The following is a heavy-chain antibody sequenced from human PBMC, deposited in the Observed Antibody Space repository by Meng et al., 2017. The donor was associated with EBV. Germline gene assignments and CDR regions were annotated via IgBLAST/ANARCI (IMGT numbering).Heavy chain of an antibody. D-gene: IGHD3-10*01. V-gene: IGHV1-18*01. Sequence: QVQLVQSGAEVKKPXXXXKXSXKSXGFTFTSYGISWVRQAPGQGLEWMGWISGYNSTNNYTTKLPGKFPMSTATSTSAAYMALRSLRSGHTAVYYCAKPNDYCGSGSDHTYNWFDPWGQGTLVTVSS. CDR2: ISGYNSTN. CDR3: AKPNDYCGSGSDHTYNWFDP. J-gene: IGHJ5*02. CDR1: GFTFTSYG.